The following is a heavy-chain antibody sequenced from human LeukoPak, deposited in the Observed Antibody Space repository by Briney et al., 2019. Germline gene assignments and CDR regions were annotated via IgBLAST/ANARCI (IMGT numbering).Heavy chain of an antibody. CDR2: INHSGST. J-gene: IGHJ5*02. CDR1: GGSFSGYY. CDR3: ARGLGFDP. V-gene: IGHV4-34*01. Sequence: SETLSLACAVYGGSFSGYYWSWIRQPPGKGLEWIGEINHSGSTNYNPSLKSRVTISVDTSKNQFSLKLSSVTAADTAVYYCARGLGFDPWGQGTLVTVSS.